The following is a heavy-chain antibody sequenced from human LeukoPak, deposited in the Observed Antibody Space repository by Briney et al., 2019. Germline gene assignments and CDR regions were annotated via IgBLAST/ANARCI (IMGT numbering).Heavy chain of an antibody. D-gene: IGHD2-2*01. Sequence: ASVKVSCKASGYSFTGYYIYWVRQAPGQGLEWVGWIYPNNGGTNYAQKLQGRVTMTRDTSISTAYMDLSRLRSDDTAIYYCARDRYCSSTSCSSGYSDYWGQGTLVTVSS. J-gene: IGHJ4*02. CDR3: ARDRYCSSTSCSSGYSDY. V-gene: IGHV1-2*02. CDR1: GYSFTGYY. CDR2: IYPNNGGT.